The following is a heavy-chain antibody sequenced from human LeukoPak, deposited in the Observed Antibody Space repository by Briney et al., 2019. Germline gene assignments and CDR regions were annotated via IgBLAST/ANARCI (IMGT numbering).Heavy chain of an antibody. V-gene: IGHV1-69*13. J-gene: IGHJ4*02. D-gene: IGHD3-22*01. CDR3: ARGRDDNSGYYYGSFDY. CDR1: GGTFSSYA. CDR2: IIPIFGTA. Sequence: SVKVSCKASGGTFSSYAISWVRQAPGQGLEWMGGIIPIFGTANYAQKFQGRVTITADESTSTAYMELSSLRSEDTAVYYCARGRDDNSGYYYGSFDYWGQGTLVTVSS.